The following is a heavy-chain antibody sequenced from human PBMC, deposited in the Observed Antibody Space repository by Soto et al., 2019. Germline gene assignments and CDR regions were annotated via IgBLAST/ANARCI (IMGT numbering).Heavy chain of an antibody. CDR3: AKNQGVELVPLATVDWFDP. D-gene: IGHD1-26*01. J-gene: IGHJ5*02. V-gene: IGHV3-23*01. CDR2: ISGSGFKK. CDR1: GFIFENFG. Sequence: PGGSLRLSCAASGFIFENFGMSWVRQAPGKGLGWISSISGSGFKKYYADSVKGQFTISRDNSKSTVYLELNNLSAEDTAVYHCAKNQGVELVPLATVDWFDPWGQGSVVTVSS.